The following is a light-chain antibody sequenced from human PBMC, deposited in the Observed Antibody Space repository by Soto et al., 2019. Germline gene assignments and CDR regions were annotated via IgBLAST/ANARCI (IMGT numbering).Light chain of an antibody. CDR2: TND. J-gene: IGLJ1*01. CDR3: SSWDDNLDAVV. CDR1: SSNIGSNT. Sequence: QSVLTQPPSASGTPGQRVTISCSGSSSNIGSNTVNWYQQLPGTAPKLLIYTNDQRPSGVPDRFSGSRSGTSASLAISGLQFEDEADYHCSSWDDNLDAVVFGAGTKSPS. V-gene: IGLV1-44*01.